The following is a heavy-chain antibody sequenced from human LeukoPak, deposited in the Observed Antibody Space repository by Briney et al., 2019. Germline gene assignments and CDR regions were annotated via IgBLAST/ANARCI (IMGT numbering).Heavy chain of an antibody. CDR3: ARRRDGYKIRNFDY. Sequence: SETLSLTCTVSGGSISNKYWSWIRQPPGKGLEWIGEINHSGSTNYNPSLKSRVTISVDTSKNQFSLKLSSVTAADTAVYYCARRRDGYKIRNFDYWGQGTLVTVSS. V-gene: IGHV4-34*01. CDR1: GGSISNKY. J-gene: IGHJ4*02. CDR2: INHSGST. D-gene: IGHD5-24*01.